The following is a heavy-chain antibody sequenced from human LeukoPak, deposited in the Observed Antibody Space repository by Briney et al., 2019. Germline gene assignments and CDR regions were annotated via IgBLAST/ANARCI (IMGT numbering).Heavy chain of an antibody. CDR2: IIPIFGTA. J-gene: IGHJ5*02. Sequence: SVKVSCKASGGTFSSYAISWVRQAPGQGLEWMGGIIPIFGTANYAQKFQGRVTITADESTSTAYMELSSLRSEDTAVYYCARVLMVYAIRGQCWFCPWGQGTLVTVSS. D-gene: IGHD2-8*01. CDR3: ARVLMVYAIRGQCWFCP. CDR1: GGTFSSYA. V-gene: IGHV1-69*13.